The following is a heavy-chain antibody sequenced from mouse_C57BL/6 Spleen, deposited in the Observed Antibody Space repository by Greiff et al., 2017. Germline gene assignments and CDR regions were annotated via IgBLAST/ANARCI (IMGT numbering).Heavy chain of an antibody. CDR2: IYPRSGNT. CDR1: GYTFTSYG. Sequence: VQLQQSGAELARPGASVKLSCKASGYTFTSYGISWVKQRTGQGLEWIGEIYPRSGNTYYNEKFKGKGTLTADKSSSTAYMELRSLTSEDSAVYFCARPYSNYVGYAMDYWGQGTSVTVSS. J-gene: IGHJ4*01. D-gene: IGHD2-5*01. CDR3: ARPYSNYVGYAMDY. V-gene: IGHV1-81*01.